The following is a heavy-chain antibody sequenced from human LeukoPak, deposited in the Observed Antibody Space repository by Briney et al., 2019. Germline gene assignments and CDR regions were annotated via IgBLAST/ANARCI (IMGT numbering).Heavy chain of an antibody. CDR1: GYTFTSYG. D-gene: IGHD4-23*01. CDR2: ISAYNGNT. V-gene: IGHV1-18*01. CDR3: AGGDYGGNSAEYFQH. J-gene: IGHJ1*01. Sequence: GASVKVSCKASGYTFTSYGISWVRQAPGQGLEWMGWISAYNGNTNYAQKLQGRVTMTTDTSTGTAYMELRSLRSDDTAVYYCAGGDYGGNSAEYFQHWGQGTLVTVSS.